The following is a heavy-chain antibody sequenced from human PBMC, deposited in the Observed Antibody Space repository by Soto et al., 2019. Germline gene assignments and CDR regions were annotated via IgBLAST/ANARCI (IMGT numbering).Heavy chain of an antibody. CDR3: ARVVERYCSCGSCFHFDY. Sequence: SETLSLTCTVSGGSISSYYWSWIRQPPGKGLEWIGYIYYSGSTNYNPSLKSQVTTSVDTSKNQFSLKLSSVTAAATAVYYCARVVERYCSCGSCFHFDYWGQGTLVTVSS. J-gene: IGHJ4*02. D-gene: IGHD2-15*01. CDR2: IYYSGST. CDR1: GGSISSYY. V-gene: IGHV4-59*01.